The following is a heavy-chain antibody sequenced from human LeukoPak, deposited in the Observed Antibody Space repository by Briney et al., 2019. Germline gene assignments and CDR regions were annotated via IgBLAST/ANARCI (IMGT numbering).Heavy chain of an antibody. CDR1: GGSISSYY. CDR3: ARASYYYDSSGYYGDAFDI. V-gene: IGHV4-4*07. D-gene: IGHD3-22*01. Sequence: SETLSLTCTVSGGSISSYYWSWIRQPAGKGLEWIGRIYTSESTNYNPSLKSRATMSVDTSKNQFSLKLSSVTAADTAVYYCARASYYYDSSGYYGDAFDIWGQGTMVTVSS. J-gene: IGHJ3*02. CDR2: IYTSEST.